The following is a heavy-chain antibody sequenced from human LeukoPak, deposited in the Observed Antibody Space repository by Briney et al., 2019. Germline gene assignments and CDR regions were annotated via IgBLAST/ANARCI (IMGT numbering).Heavy chain of an antibody. V-gene: IGHV3-21*01. Sequence: GGSLRLSCAASGFTFDDYAMHWVRRAPGKGLEWVTSISSSSSYIYYADSVKGRFTISRDNAKNSLYLQMNSLRAEDTAVYYCARVDEDDILTSGDYWGQGTLVTVSS. J-gene: IGHJ4*02. D-gene: IGHD3-9*01. CDR2: ISSSSSYI. CDR1: GFTFDDYA. CDR3: ARVDEDDILTSGDY.